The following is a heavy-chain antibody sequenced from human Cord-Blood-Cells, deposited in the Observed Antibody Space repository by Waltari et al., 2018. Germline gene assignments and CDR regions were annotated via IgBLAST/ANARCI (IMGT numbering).Heavy chain of an antibody. CDR1: GFTFSSYG. V-gene: IGHV3-33*01. J-gene: IGHJ4*02. Sequence: QVQLVESGGGVVQPGRSLRLSCAASGFTFSSYGTHRVRQAPGEGVGWVAGIWDDGSNEDYADAVKCRFTISRDNSKDTLYLEMNSLRAEDTAVYYCARGPLDIVATFFIDYGGQGTLVTVSS. D-gene: IGHD5-12*01. CDR3: ARGPLDIVATFFIDY. CDR2: IWDDGSNE.